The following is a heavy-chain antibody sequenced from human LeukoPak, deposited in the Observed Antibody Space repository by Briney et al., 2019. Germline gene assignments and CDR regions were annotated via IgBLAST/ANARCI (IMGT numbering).Heavy chain of an antibody. J-gene: IGHJ4*02. CDR3: ARVGDYGIDY. CDR1: GFTFSSYW. Sequence: GGSLRLSCAASGFTFSSYWMHWVRQAPGKGLLWVSRINSDGSSTSYADSVKGRFTISRDNAKNTLYLQMNSLRAEDTAVYYCARVGDYGIDYWGQGTLVTVSS. V-gene: IGHV3-74*01. CDR2: INSDGSST. D-gene: IGHD4-17*01.